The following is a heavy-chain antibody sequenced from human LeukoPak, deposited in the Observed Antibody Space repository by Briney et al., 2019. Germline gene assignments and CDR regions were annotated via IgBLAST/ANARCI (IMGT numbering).Heavy chain of an antibody. Sequence: GGSLRLSCAASGFNFSSYDIHWVRQAPGKGLEWVSYISSSGSTVFYADSVKGRFTISRDNAKNYLYLQMNSLRAEDTAVYYCARDQYGSGDGYYMDVWGKGTTVTISS. V-gene: IGHV3-48*03. CDR2: ISSSGSTV. CDR3: ARDQYGSGDGYYMDV. J-gene: IGHJ6*03. CDR1: GFNFSSYD. D-gene: IGHD3-10*01.